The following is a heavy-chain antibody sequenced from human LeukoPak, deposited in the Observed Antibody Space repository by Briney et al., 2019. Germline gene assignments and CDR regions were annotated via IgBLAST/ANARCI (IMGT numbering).Heavy chain of an antibody. V-gene: IGHV1-2*02. CDR3: ARDGARYDILTGYGLDY. CDR1: GYTFTGYY. J-gene: IGHJ4*02. D-gene: IGHD3-9*01. Sequence: ASVKVSCKASGYTFTGYYMHWVRQAPGQGLEWMGWINPNSGGTNYAQKFQGSVTMTRDTSISTAYMELSRLRSDDTAVYYCARDGARYDILTGYGLDYWGQGTLVTVSS. CDR2: INPNSGGT.